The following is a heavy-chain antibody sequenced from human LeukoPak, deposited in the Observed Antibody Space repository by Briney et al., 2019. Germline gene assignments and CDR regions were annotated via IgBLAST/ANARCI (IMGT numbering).Heavy chain of an antibody. CDR3: ARHVYGRHQLQAYHFDY. CDR1: GYSISSGHY. V-gene: IGHV4-38-2*01. D-gene: IGHD2-2*01. Sequence: SETLSLTCDVSGYSISSGHYWGWIRQSPGKGLEWTASMYNSGSTYFKSSLKGRVTISLDTPKNQFSLTLNSVTAADTAVYYCARHVYGRHQLQAYHFDYWGQGILVTVSS. J-gene: IGHJ4*02. CDR2: MYNSGST.